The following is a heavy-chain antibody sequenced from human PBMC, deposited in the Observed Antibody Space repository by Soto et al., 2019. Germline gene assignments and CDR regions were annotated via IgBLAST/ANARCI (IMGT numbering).Heavy chain of an antibody. D-gene: IGHD2-15*01. Sequence: QVQLVQSGAEVKKPGASVKVSCKASGYTFTGYYMHWVRQAPGQGLEWMGWINPNSGGTNYAQKFQGWVTMTRDTSSSTAYMELSRLRSDDTAVYYCASSPSRSGEYYYYYGMDVWGQGTTVTVSS. CDR2: INPNSGGT. V-gene: IGHV1-2*04. J-gene: IGHJ6*02. CDR3: ASSPSRSGEYYYYYGMDV. CDR1: GYTFTGYY.